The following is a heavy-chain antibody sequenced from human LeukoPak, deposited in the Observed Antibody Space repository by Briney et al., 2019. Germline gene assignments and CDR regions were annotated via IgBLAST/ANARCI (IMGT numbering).Heavy chain of an antibody. J-gene: IGHJ4*02. CDR1: GFPFSTYA. CDR2: ISSDGSKT. CDR3: VRDTAGNRWHPLAH. Sequence: GRSLRLSCAASGFPFSTYAMDWVRQAPGKGLEWVATISSDGSKTWYADSVEGRFTFSRDSYRNTVHLQMHSGRADDTALYYCVRDTAGNRWHPLAHWGQGTLVSVFS. D-gene: IGHD6-19*01. V-gene: IGHV3-30-3*01.